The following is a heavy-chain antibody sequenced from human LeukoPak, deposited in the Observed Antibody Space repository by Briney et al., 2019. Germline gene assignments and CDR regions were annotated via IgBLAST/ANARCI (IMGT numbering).Heavy chain of an antibody. V-gene: IGHV4-4*02. J-gene: IGHJ5*02. CDR3: ARQERRPYYDILTGYPFDP. CDR1: GGSISSSNW. D-gene: IGHD3-9*01. CDR2: IYHSGST. Sequence: SGTLSLTCAVSGGSISSSNWWSWVRQPPGKGLEWIGEIYHSGSTNYNPSLKSRVTISVDKSKNQFSLKLSSVTAADTVVYYCARQERRPYYDILTGYPFDPWGQGTLVTVSS.